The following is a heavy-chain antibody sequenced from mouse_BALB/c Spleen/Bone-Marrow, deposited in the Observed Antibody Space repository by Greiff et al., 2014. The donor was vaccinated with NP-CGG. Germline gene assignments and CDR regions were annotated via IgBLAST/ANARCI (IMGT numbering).Heavy chain of an antibody. CDR2: VTYSGNT. D-gene: IGHD1-2*01. V-gene: IGHV3-8*02. CDR3: TRDYYGP. CDR1: GDSITSGY. Sequence: EVQLQQSGPSLVKPSQTLSLACSVTGDSITSGYWNWIRKFPGNKLEYMGYVTYSGNTYYNPSLISRISITRDTSKNQYYLQLNSVTTEDTATYYCTRDYYGPWGQGTTLTVSS. J-gene: IGHJ2*01.